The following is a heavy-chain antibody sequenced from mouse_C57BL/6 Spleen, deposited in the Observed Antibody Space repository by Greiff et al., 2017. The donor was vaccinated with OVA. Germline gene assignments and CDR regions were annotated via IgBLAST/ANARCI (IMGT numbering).Heavy chain of an antibody. CDR3: FYGSSPSLSMDD. CDR1: GYTFTSYW. D-gene: IGHD1-1*01. CDR2: IHPNSGCT. V-gene: IGHV1-64*01. J-gene: IGHJ4*01. Sequence: QVQLQQPGAELVKPGASVKLSCKASGYTFTSYWMPWVKQRPGQGLEWIGMIHPNSGCTNYPEKFKSKATLTVDKSSSTAYMKHSSMASEDSAVDYCFYGSSPSLSMDDWGQGTSVTVSS.